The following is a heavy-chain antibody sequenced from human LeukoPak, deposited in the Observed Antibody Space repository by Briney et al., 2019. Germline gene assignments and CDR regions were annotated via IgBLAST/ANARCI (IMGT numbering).Heavy chain of an antibody. V-gene: IGHV6-1*01. CDR2: TYYRSKWYN. Sequence: SQTLSLTCAISGDSVSSNSASWNWIRQSPSRGLEWLGRTYYRSKWYNDYAVFMKGRVTINPDTSKNQFSLHLNSMTPEDTAVYYCVRAGDHVTYGGVDIWGLGTVVTVSS. CDR1: GDSVSSNSAS. D-gene: IGHD4-23*01. CDR3: VRAGDHVTYGGVDI. J-gene: IGHJ3*02.